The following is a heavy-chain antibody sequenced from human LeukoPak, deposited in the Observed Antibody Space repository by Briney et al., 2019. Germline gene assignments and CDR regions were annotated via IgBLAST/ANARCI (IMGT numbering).Heavy chain of an antibody. D-gene: IGHD2-21*02. Sequence: PGGSLRLSCAASGFTFSSYGMSWVRQAPGKGLEWVSSINGSGDSTFYADSVKGRFSISRDNSKNTLYLQVSGLRTEDTAVYYCAKDRLLNCRGDCYIFDYWGQGTVVTVSS. J-gene: IGHJ4*02. CDR2: INGSGDST. V-gene: IGHV3-23*01. CDR3: AKDRLLNCRGDCYIFDY. CDR1: GFTFSSYG.